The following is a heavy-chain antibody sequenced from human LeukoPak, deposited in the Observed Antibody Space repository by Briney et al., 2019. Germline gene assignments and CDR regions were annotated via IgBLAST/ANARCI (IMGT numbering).Heavy chain of an antibody. J-gene: IGHJ4*02. D-gene: IGHD1-1*01. CDR1: GGPISTYY. CDR2: IYYSGST. Sequence: SEPVSLTCTVSGGPISTYYWNWLPHPPGKGLEWRGYIYYSGSTNYNPALNSRVTISADTSKKQFSLKLSSVTAADTAVYFCARGQDWKSTTFDYWGEGTLVTVSS. CDR3: ARGQDWKSTTFDY. V-gene: IGHV4-59*01.